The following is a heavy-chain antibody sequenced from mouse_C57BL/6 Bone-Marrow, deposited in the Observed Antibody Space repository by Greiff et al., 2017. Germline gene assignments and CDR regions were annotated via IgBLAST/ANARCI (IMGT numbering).Heavy chain of an antibody. CDR2: IDPENGDT. V-gene: IGHV14-4*01. J-gene: IGHJ1*03. Sequence: VPLQQSGAELVRPGASVKLSCTASGFNIQDDYMHWVKQRPEQGLEWIGWIDPENGDTEYASKFQGKGTIAADTSSNTAYLQLSSLTSEDTAVYYCTTGEYYGNYDWYFDVWGTGTTVTVSS. D-gene: IGHD2-1*01. CDR3: TTGEYYGNYDWYFDV. CDR1: GFNIQDDY.